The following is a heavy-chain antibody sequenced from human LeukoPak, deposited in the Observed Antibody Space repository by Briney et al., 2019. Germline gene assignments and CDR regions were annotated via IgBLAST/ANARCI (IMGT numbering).Heavy chain of an antibody. D-gene: IGHD4-23*01. CDR3: ARGYGGNSFTP. J-gene: IGHJ5*02. V-gene: IGHV1-2*02. Sequence: VASVKVSCKASGYTFTGYYMHWLRQAPGQGLEWMGWINPNSGGTNYAQKFQGRVTMTRDTSISTAYMGLGRLTSDDTAVYYCARGYGGNSFTPWGQGTLVTVSS. CDR2: INPNSGGT. CDR1: GYTFTGYY.